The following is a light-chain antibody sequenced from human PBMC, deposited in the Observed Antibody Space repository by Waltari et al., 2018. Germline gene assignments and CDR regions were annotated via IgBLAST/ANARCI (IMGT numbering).Light chain of an antibody. Sequence: DIQMTQSPSSLSASVGDRVTIPCRASENVNNYFNWYQQKPGKAPKLLIYKASTLQSGVPSRFSGSGSGTDYTFTISSLQSEDVATYYCQHNYGTPYSFGQGTKVEIK. CDR1: ENVNNY. CDR2: KAS. V-gene: IGKV1-39*01. CDR3: QHNYGTPYS. J-gene: IGKJ2*03.